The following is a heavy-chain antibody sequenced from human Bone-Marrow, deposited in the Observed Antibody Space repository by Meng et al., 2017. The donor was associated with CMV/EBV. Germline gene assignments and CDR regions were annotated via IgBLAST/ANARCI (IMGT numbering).Heavy chain of an antibody. Sequence: GSLRLSCTVSGGSISSSSYYWGWIRQPPGKGLEWIGSIYYSGSTYYNPSLKSRVTISVDTSKNQFSLKLSSVTAADTAVYYCARRSGYYYAFDYWGQGTRVTVSS. CDR3: ARRSGYYYAFDY. D-gene: IGHD3-22*01. J-gene: IGHJ4*02. CDR1: GGSISSSSYY. CDR2: IYYSGST. V-gene: IGHV4-39*01.